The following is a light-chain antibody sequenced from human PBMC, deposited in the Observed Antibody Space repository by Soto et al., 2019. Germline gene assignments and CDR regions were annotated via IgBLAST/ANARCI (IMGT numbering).Light chain of an antibody. CDR2: EVS. CDR3: SSYTSSSIPV. J-gene: IGLJ3*02. V-gene: IGLV2-14*01. Sequence: QSALAQPASVSGSPGQSITISCTGTSSDVGGHNYVSWYQQHPGKAPKLMIYEVSNRPSGVSNRFSGSKSGNTASLTISGLQAEDEADYYCSSYTSSSIPVFGGGTKLTVL. CDR1: SSDVGGHNY.